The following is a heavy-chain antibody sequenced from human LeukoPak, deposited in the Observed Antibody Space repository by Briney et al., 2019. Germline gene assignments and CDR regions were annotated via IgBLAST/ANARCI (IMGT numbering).Heavy chain of an antibody. CDR2: INHSGST. Sequence: SETLSLTCAVYGGSFSGYYWSWIRQPPGKGLEWIGEINHSGSTNCNPSLKSRVTISVDTSKNQFSLKLSSVTAEDTAVYYCARDPGGIAVAGNAGYYFDYWGQGTLVTVSS. CDR1: GGSFSGYY. D-gene: IGHD6-19*01. V-gene: IGHV4-34*01. J-gene: IGHJ4*02. CDR3: ARDPGGIAVAGNAGYYFDY.